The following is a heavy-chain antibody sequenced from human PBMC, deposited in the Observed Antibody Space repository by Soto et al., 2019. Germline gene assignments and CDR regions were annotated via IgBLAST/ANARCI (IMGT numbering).Heavy chain of an antibody. CDR1: GFSLSTSGVG. CDR2: IYWNDDK. CDR3: APRPVRAAAGNWGGFDP. Sequence: QITLKESGPTLVKPTQTLTLTCTFSGFSLSTSGVGVGWIRQPPGKALEWLALIYWNDDKRYRPSLKSSLNITMDSAKNQLVLPMTSMAPVDTATYSCAPRPVRAAAGNWGGFDPWGQGTLVTVSS. V-gene: IGHV2-5*01. J-gene: IGHJ5*02. D-gene: IGHD6-13*01.